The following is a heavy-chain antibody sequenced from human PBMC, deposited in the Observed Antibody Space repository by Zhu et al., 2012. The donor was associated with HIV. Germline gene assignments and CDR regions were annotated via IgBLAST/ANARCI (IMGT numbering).Heavy chain of an antibody. CDR3: ARSVKGQLVFDS. Sequence: QVQLQESGPGLVKPSETLSLTCTVSGGSMSSHYWNWIRQPPGKGPQWIGYMYSSGSTKYNFSLKSRVAISLDTSNNQFSLTLSSVTTADTAVYYCARSVKGQLVFDSWGQGXLVTVSS. CDR1: GGSMSSHY. J-gene: IGHJ4*02. D-gene: IGHD1-1*01. V-gene: IGHV4-59*11. CDR2: MYSSGST.